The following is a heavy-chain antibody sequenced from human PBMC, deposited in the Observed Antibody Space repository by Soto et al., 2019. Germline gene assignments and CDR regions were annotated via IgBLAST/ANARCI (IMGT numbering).Heavy chain of an antibody. CDR3: ASHSSIAALFVY. D-gene: IGHD6-6*01. CDR2: IYSGGST. CDR1: GFTVSSNY. Sequence: EVQLVESGGGLIQPGGSLRLSCAASGFTVSSNYMSWVRQAPGKGLEWVSVIYSGGSTYYADSVKGRLTISRDNSKNTLYLQMNSLRADYTAVYYCASHSSIAALFVYLGQGTLVTVSS. V-gene: IGHV3-53*01. J-gene: IGHJ4*02.